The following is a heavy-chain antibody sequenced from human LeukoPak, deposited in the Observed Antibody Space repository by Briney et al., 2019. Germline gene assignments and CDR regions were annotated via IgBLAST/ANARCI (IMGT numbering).Heavy chain of an antibody. Sequence: KTSETLSLTCTVSGGSISSYYWSWIRQPPGKGLEWIGYIYYSGSTNYNPSLKSRVTISVDTSKNQFSLKLSSVTAADTAVYYCARRGRRAVTAIDYWGQGTLVTVSS. CDR3: ARRGRRAVTAIDY. V-gene: IGHV4-59*12. J-gene: IGHJ4*02. D-gene: IGHD2-21*02. CDR2: IYYSGST. CDR1: GGSISSYY.